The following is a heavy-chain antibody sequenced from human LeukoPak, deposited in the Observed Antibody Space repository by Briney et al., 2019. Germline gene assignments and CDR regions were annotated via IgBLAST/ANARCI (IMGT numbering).Heavy chain of an antibody. CDR2: IYYSGST. CDR3: ARDRIGRRQSEFDY. CDR1: GGSISSGDYY. J-gene: IGHJ4*02. V-gene: IGHV4-30-4*01. D-gene: IGHD1-14*01. Sequence: PSETLSLTCTVSGGSISSGDYYWSWIRQPPGKGLEWIGYIYYSGSTYYNPSLKSRVTISVDTSKNQFSLKLSSVTAADTAVYYCARDRIGRRQSEFDYWGQGTLVTVFS.